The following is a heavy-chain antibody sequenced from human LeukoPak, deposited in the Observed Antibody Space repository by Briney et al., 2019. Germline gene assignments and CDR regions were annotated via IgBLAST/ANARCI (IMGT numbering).Heavy chain of an antibody. CDR2: ISYDGSNK. D-gene: IGHD4-17*01. CDR1: GFTFSGYG. Sequence: PGRSLRLSCAASGFTFSGYGMHWVRRAPGKGLEWVAVISYDGSNKFYPDSVKGRFTISRDNSKNTLYLQMNSLRAEDTAVYCCAKAYDYGAHTVNFDYWGQGTLVTVSS. CDR3: AKAYDYGAHTVNFDY. J-gene: IGHJ4*02. V-gene: IGHV3-30*18.